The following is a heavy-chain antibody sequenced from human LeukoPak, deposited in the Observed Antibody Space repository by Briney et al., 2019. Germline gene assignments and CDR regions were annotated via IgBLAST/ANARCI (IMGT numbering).Heavy chain of an antibody. Sequence: ASVKVSCKASGYTFTSYGISWVRQAPGQGLEWMGWISGYNGNTNYAQMLQGRVTMTTDTSTSTAYMELRSLRSDDTAVYYCARDHVISSGWPSRIGYWGQGTLVTVSS. CDR3: ARDHVISSGWPSRIGY. V-gene: IGHV1-18*01. D-gene: IGHD6-19*01. CDR2: ISGYNGNT. CDR1: GYTFTSYG. J-gene: IGHJ4*02.